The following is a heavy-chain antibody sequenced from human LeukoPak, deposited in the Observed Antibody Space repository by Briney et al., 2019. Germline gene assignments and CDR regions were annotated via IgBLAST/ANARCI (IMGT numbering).Heavy chain of an antibody. J-gene: IGHJ4*02. V-gene: IGHV4-34*01. CDR2: INHSGST. Sequence: SETLSLTCAVYGGSFSGYFWTWIRQPPGKRLEWIGEINHSGSTNYNPPLKSRVTISVDTSKNQFSLTLSSVTAADPAVYYCAILAGQLAFDYWGQGTLVTVSS. CDR1: GGSFSGYF. D-gene: IGHD3-16*01. CDR3: AILAGQLAFDY.